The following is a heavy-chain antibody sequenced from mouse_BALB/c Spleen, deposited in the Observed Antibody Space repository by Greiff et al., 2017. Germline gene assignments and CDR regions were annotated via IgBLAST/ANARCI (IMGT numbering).Heavy chain of an antibody. CDR3: ARSGGNYTPLYAMDY. CDR1: GYTFTDYA. J-gene: IGHJ4*01. V-gene: IGHV1-67*01. CDR2: ISTYNGNT. D-gene: IGHD2-1*01. Sequence: ESGPEVVRPGVSVKISCKGSGYTFTDYAMHWVKQSHAKSLEWIGVISTYNGNTNYNQKFKGKATMTVDKSSSTAYMELARLTSEDSAFYYCARSGGNYTPLYAMDYWGQGTSVTVSS.